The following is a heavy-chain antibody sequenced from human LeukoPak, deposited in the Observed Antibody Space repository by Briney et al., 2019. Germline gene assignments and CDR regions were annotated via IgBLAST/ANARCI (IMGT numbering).Heavy chain of an antibody. J-gene: IGHJ5*02. CDR2: ISSSSSYI. CDR1: GFTFSSYC. Sequence: GGSLRLSGAASGFTFSSYCMSWVRQAPGRWLEWVSSISSSSSYIYYAGTVKGRFTISRDNAKNSLYLQMNSLRAEDTAVYYWAREVVAGTTSPWFDPWGQGTLVTVSS. D-gene: IGHD1-7*01. V-gene: IGHV3-21*01. CDR3: AREVVAGTTSPWFDP.